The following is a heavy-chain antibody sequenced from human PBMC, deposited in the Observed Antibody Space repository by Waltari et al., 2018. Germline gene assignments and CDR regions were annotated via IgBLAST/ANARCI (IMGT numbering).Heavy chain of an antibody. CDR2: IYSGGST. CDR1: GFTFSSYA. Sequence: EVQLLESGGGLVQPGGSLRLSCAASGFTFSSYAMSWVRQAPGKGLEWVSVIYSGGSTYYADSVKGRFTISRDNSKNTLYQQMNSLRAEDTAVYYCAKDFRYGSGSYWGQGTLVTVSS. J-gene: IGHJ4*02. D-gene: IGHD3-10*01. V-gene: IGHV3-23*03. CDR3: AKDFRYGSGSY.